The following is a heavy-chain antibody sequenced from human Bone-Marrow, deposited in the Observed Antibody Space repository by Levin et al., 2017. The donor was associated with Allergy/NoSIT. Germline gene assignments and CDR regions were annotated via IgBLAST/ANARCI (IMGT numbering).Heavy chain of an antibody. CDR2: ITTSSTYI. Sequence: GGSLRLSCTASGFTFSSYSMNWVRQAPGKGLEWVSSITTSSTYIYYAASVRGRFTISRDNAKNSLYLQMDSLRAEDTAVYYCARDGDRNSDNSGYYFDYWGQGTLVTVSS. V-gene: IGHV3-21*01. CDR3: ARDGDRNSDNSGYYFDY. J-gene: IGHJ4*02. CDR1: GFTFSSYS. D-gene: IGHD3-22*01.